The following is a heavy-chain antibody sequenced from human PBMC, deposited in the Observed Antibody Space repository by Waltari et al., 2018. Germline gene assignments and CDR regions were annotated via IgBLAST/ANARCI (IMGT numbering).Heavy chain of an antibody. CDR1: GASISSGSYY. Sequence: QPQLQESGAGLVKPSETLSLTCTVSGASISSGSYYWGWIRQSPGKGLEWVGSVYYSWSVYSEGKTYQNPSLKSRVTISIDLSKNELSLKLESVTAADAAVYFCAGDQEFYQHWGQGTLVTVSS. CDR2: VYYSWSVYSEGKT. J-gene: IGHJ1*01. V-gene: IGHV4-39*02. CDR3: AGDQEFYQH.